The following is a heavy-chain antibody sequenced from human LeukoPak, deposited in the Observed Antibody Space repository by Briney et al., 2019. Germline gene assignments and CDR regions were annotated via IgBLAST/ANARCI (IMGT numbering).Heavy chain of an antibody. CDR3: TSHDPRAAFDI. J-gene: IGHJ3*02. Sequence: GGSLRLSCAASGFTFSGSAMHWVRQASGKGLEWVGRIRSKANSYATAYAASVRGRFTISRDDSKNTAYLQMNSLKTEDTAVYYCTSHDPRAAFDIWGQGTMVTVSS. V-gene: IGHV3-73*01. CDR1: GFTFSGSA. CDR2: IRSKANSYAT.